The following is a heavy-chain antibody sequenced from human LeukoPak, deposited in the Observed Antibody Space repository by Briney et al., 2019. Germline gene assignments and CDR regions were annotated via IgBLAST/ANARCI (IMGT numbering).Heavy chain of an antibody. CDR2: ISGSGGST. CDR3: AKDHLGNYGSGSYPDY. Sequence: GRSLRLSCAASGFTFSSYAMSWVRQAPGKRLEWVSAISGSGGSTYYADSVKGRFTISRDNSKNTLYLQMNSLRAEDTAVYYCAKDHLGNYGSGSYPDYWGQGTLVTVSS. CDR1: GFTFSSYA. D-gene: IGHD3-10*01. J-gene: IGHJ4*02. V-gene: IGHV3-23*01.